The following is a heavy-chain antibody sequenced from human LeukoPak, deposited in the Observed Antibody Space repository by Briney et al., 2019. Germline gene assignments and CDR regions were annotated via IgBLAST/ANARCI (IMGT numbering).Heavy chain of an antibody. CDR2: IYYSGST. Sequence: SETLSLTCTVSGGSISSYYWSWIRQPPGKGLEWIGYIYYSGSTNYSPSLKSRVTISVDTSKNQFSLKLSSVTAADTAVYYCARLSGYYDSSVDWFDPWGQGTLVTVSS. CDR1: GGSISSYY. V-gene: IGHV4-59*08. CDR3: ARLSGYYDSSVDWFDP. D-gene: IGHD3-22*01. J-gene: IGHJ5*02.